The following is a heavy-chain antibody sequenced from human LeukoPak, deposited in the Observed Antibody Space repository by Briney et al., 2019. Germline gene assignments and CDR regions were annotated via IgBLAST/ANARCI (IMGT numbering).Heavy chain of an antibody. J-gene: IGHJ4*02. CDR2: ISTTGSSI. Sequence: PGGSLRLSCAASGFTFSSYEMNWVRQAPGKGLEWVSYISTTGSSIYYADSVKGRFTISRDNVKNLLYLQMNSLRVEDTAIYYCVKVAKYYYGSETYYFFEHWGQGTPVTASS. V-gene: IGHV3-48*03. CDR1: GFTFSSYE. D-gene: IGHD3-10*01. CDR3: VKVAKYYYGSETYYFFEH.